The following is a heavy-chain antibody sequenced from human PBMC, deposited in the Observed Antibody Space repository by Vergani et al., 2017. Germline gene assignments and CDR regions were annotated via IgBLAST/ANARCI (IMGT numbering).Heavy chain of an antibody. V-gene: IGHV4-38-2*01. D-gene: IGHD5-12*01. CDR1: GYSISSGYY. Sequence: QVQLQESGPGLVKPSETLSLTCAVSGYSISSGYYWGWIRQPPGKGLEWIGSIYHSGSTYYNPSLKSRVTISVDTSKNQFSLKLSSVTAADTAVYYCARAWLRSFDSWGQGTLVTVSS. CDR3: ARAWLRSFDS. J-gene: IGHJ4*02. CDR2: IYHSGST.